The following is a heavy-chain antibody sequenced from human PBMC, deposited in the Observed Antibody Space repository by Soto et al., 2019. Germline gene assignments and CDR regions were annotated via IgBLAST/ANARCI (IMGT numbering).Heavy chain of an antibody. Sequence: QVQLVQSGAEVKKPGASVKVSCKASGYTFTSYGISWVRQAPGQGLEWMGWISAYNGNTNYAQKPQGRVTMTTDRSTSKAYVELRSLRSDDTALYYFARMGGLGSGPAVDYWGQGTLVTVSS. D-gene: IGHD2-15*01. CDR3: ARMGGLGSGPAVDY. CDR1: GYTFTSYG. CDR2: ISAYNGNT. J-gene: IGHJ4*02. V-gene: IGHV1-18*01.